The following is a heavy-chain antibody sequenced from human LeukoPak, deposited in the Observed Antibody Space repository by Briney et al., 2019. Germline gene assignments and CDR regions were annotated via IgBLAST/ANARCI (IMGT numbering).Heavy chain of an antibody. J-gene: IGHJ6*03. D-gene: IGHD1-7*01. Sequence: KPSETLSLTCAVYGGSLSGYYWSWLRQPPGKGLEWIGETYHSGSTNYNPSLKSRVTISADTSKKQFSLKLRSVTAADTAVYYCARITGTTLRSYYYLDVWGKGTTVTVSS. CDR2: TYHSGST. CDR3: ARITGTTLRSYYYLDV. V-gene: IGHV4-34*01. CDR1: GGSLSGYY.